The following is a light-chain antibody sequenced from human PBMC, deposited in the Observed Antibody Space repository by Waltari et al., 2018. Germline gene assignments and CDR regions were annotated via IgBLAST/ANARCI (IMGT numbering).Light chain of an antibody. CDR1: QNINNY. Sequence: DIQMTQSPSSLSAFVGDRVTITCRASQNINNYLNWYRQKPGMAPKLLIYVASNLQTGVPSRFSGSGSGTDFTLTISSLQPEDFATYYCQQTYSTPVTFGQGTKLEI. CDR3: QQTYSTPVT. CDR2: VAS. J-gene: IGKJ2*01. V-gene: IGKV1-39*01.